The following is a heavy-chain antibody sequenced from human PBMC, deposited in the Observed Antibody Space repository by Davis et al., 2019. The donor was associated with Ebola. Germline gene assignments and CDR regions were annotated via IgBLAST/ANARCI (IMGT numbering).Heavy chain of an antibody. D-gene: IGHD3-22*01. J-gene: IGHJ4*02. Sequence: PSETLSLTCAVSGVSIRSNNWWSWVRQTPGKGLEWIGEIYHTGGINYNPSLKSRVTISLDTSNNQFSLELTSVTAADTAVYYCAGYDTKGYYYMTDYWDQGLLVAVSS. CDR3: AGYDTKGYYYMTDY. V-gene: IGHV4-4*02. CDR1: GVSIRSNNW. CDR2: IYHTGGI.